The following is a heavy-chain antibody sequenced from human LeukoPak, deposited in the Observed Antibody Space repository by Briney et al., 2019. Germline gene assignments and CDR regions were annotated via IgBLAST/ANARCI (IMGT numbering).Heavy chain of an antibody. Sequence: GGSLRLSCAASGFIFSTYGMHWVRQAPGKGLEWVSSISSSSSYIYYADSVKGRFTISRDNAKNSLYLQMNSLRAEDTAVYYCARDGYKGFDYWGQGTLVTVSS. V-gene: IGHV3-21*01. CDR2: ISSSSSYI. CDR3: ARDGYKGFDY. D-gene: IGHD5-24*01. J-gene: IGHJ4*02. CDR1: GFIFSTYG.